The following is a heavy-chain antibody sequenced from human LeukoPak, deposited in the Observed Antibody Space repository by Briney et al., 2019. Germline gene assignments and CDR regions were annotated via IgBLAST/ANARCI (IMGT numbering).Heavy chain of an antibody. Sequence: GGSLRLSCAASGFTFSSYSMNWVRQAPGKGLEWVSSISSSSSYIYYADSVKGRFTISRDNAKNSLYLQMNSLRAEDTAVYYCAKDCSSTSCSVDDAFDIWGQGTMVTVSS. CDR3: AKDCSSTSCSVDDAFDI. CDR2: ISSSSSYI. J-gene: IGHJ3*02. V-gene: IGHV3-21*01. D-gene: IGHD2-2*01. CDR1: GFTFSSYS.